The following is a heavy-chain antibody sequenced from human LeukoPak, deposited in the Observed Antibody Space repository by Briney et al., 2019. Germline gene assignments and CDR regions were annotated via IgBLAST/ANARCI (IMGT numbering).Heavy chain of an antibody. V-gene: IGHV4-4*02. CDR2: IYHSGST. CDR1: GGSISSSNW. CDR3: AREKFWYGIAVPGKRGEGHYFDH. Sequence: SGTLSLTCAVSGGSISSSNWWSWVRQPPGKGLEWIGEIYHSGSTNYNPSLKSRVTISVSTSKKQFSLKLNSVTAADTAVYYCAREKFWYGIAVPGKRGEGHYFDHWGQGTLVTVSS. D-gene: IGHD6-13*01. J-gene: IGHJ4*02.